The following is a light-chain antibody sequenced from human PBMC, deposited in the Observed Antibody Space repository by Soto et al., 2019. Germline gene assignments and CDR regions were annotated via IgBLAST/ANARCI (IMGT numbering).Light chain of an antibody. Sequence: IALTQTPLSHSVTPGQPASISCKSTQSLLQSDGKTYLYWFFQRPGQPPQILIYEASKRFSGVPDRFSCSGSGTEFTLKISRVEPEDGGVYYCMQCAQLPRTFGPGTKLEIK. V-gene: IGKV2D-29*01. CDR1: QSLLQSDGKTY. CDR2: EAS. CDR3: MQCAQLPRT. J-gene: IGKJ2*01.